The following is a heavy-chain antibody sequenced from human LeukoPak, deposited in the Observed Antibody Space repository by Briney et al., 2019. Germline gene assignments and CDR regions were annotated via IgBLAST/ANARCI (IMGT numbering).Heavy chain of an antibody. V-gene: IGHV3-23*01. CDR1: GVSINSTNYY. CDR3: AKDGGRGYSYGYFWFDP. D-gene: IGHD5-18*01. Sequence: PSETLSLTCPVSGVSINSTNYYWGCIRQSPGKGLEWVSAISGSGGSTYYADSVKGRFTISRDNSKNTLYLQMNSLRAEDTAVYYCAKDGGRGYSYGYFWFDPWGQGTLVTVSS. CDR2: ISGSGGST. J-gene: IGHJ5*02.